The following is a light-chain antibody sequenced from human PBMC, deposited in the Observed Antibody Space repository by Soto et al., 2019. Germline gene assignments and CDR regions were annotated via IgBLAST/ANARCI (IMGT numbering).Light chain of an antibody. CDR1: SSDVGGYNY. CDR3: SSYTSSSTLYV. J-gene: IGLJ1*01. V-gene: IGLV2-14*01. Sequence: QSALTQPASVSGFPGQSITISCTGTSSDVGGYNYVSWYQQHPGKAPKLMIYDVSNRPSGVSNRFSGSKSGNTASLTISGLQAEDEAHYYCSSYTSSSTLYVFGTGTKLTVL. CDR2: DVS.